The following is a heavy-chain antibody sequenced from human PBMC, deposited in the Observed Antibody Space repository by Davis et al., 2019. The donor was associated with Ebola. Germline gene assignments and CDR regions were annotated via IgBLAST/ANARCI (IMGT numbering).Heavy chain of an antibody. CDR3: ARDGADGSYNY. J-gene: IGHJ4*02. Sequence: ASVKVSCKASGYTFTNYGISWVRQAPGQGLEWMGWISAYNGNTKYAQKLQGRVTMTTDTSTSIAYMELRSLRFDDTAVYYGARDGADGSYNYWGQGTLVTVSS. CDR2: ISAYNGNT. CDR1: GYTFTNYG. D-gene: IGHD1-26*01. V-gene: IGHV1-18*01.